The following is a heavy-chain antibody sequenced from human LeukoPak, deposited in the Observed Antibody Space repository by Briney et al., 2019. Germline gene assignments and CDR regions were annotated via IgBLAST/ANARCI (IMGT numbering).Heavy chain of an antibody. V-gene: IGHV4-30-2*01. CDR2: IYHSGST. J-gene: IGHJ5*02. CDR3: ARAYGSGSYYTFDP. D-gene: IGHD3-10*01. Sequence: SETLSLTCTVSGGSISSGGYYWSWIRQPPGKGLEWIGYIYHSGSTYYNPSLKSRVTISVDRSKNQFSLKLSSVTAADTAVYYCARAYGSGSYYTFDPWGQGTLVTVSS. CDR1: GGSISSGGYY.